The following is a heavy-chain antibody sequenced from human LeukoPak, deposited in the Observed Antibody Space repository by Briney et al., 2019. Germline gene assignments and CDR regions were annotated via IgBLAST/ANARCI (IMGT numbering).Heavy chain of an antibody. CDR3: ARSGGYYDSSGYSQ. V-gene: IGHV1-69*13. CDR2: IIPIFGTA. Sequence: ASVKVSCKASGGTFSSYAISWVRQAPGQGLEWMGGIIPIFGTANYAQKFQGRVTITADESTSTAYMELSSLRSEDTAVYYCARSGGYYDSSGYSQWGQGTLVTVSS. CDR1: GGTFSSYA. D-gene: IGHD3-22*01. J-gene: IGHJ4*02.